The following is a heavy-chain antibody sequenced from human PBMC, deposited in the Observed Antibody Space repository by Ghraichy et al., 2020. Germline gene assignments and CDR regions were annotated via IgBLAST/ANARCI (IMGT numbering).Heavy chain of an antibody. Sequence: SETLSLTCIVSGDSISSGIYYWSWIRQPAGKGLEWIGRVYTTGDTIYNPSLNNRVTISVDTSKNQFSLKLTSVTAADTAVYYCAGVGYGGVGYFDYLGQGTLVTVSP. CDR1: GDSISSGIYY. CDR3: AGVGYGGVGYFDY. D-gene: IGHD4-23*01. V-gene: IGHV4-61*02. CDR2: VYTTGDT. J-gene: IGHJ4*02.